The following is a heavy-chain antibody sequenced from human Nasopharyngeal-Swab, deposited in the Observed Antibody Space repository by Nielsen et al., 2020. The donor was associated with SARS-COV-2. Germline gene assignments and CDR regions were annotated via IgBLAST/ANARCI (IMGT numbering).Heavy chain of an antibody. V-gene: IGHV3-48*03. D-gene: IGHD3-16*01. CDR2: ISSSGSTI. CDR1: GFTFSSYE. J-gene: IGHJ5*02. CDR3: ARVLGLGSNWFDP. Sequence: GGSLRLSCAASGFTFSSYEMNWVRQAPGKGLEWVSYISSSGSTIYYADSVKGRFTISRDNAKNSLYLQMNSQRAEDTAVYYCARVLGLGSNWFDPWGQGTLVTVSS.